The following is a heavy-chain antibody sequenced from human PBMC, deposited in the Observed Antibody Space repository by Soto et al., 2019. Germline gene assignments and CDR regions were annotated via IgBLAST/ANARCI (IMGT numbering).Heavy chain of an antibody. CDR1: GYTFTNYA. CDR3: ARDDSGFSGSHYIDYFNY. V-gene: IGHV1-3*01. D-gene: IGHD1-26*01. CDR2: INAGNGKT. Sequence: ASVKVSCKASGYTFTNYAIHWVRQAPGQRLEWMGWINAGNGKTKYSQNFQGRVTITRDTSAGTVYMQLSSLTSEDTAVYYCARDDSGFSGSHYIDYFNYWGQGALVTVSS. J-gene: IGHJ4*02.